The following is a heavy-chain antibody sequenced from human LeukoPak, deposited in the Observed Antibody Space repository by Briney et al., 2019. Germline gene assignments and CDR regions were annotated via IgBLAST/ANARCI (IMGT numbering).Heavy chain of an antibody. Sequence: SETLSLTCTVSGGSINSYWSWIRQPAGKGLEWIGYIYYSGSSNYNPSLKSRVTISVDTSKNQFSLKLSSVTAADTAVYYCARRAGAYSHPYDYWGQGTLVTVSS. J-gene: IGHJ4*02. V-gene: IGHV4-59*01. CDR1: GGSINSY. D-gene: IGHD4/OR15-4a*01. CDR3: ARRAGAYSHPYDY. CDR2: IYYSGSS.